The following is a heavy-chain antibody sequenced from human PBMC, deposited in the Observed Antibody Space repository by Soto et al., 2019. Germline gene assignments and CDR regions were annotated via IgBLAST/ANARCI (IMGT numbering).Heavy chain of an antibody. D-gene: IGHD2-21*01. CDR2: IYYSGST. CDR1: GGSISSYY. V-gene: IGHV4-59*01. Sequence: QVQLQESGPGLVKPSETLSLTCTVSGGSISSYYWSWIRQPPGKGLEWIGYIYYSGSTNYNPSLKSRVTISVDTSKNQFSLKLSSVTAADTAVYYCPRDRIDRRLVGDAFDIWGQGTMVTVSS. CDR3: PRDRIDRRLVGDAFDI. J-gene: IGHJ3*02.